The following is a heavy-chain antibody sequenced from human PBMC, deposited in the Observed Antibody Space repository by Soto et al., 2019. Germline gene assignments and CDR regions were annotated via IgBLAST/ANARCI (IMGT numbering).Heavy chain of an antibody. Sequence: GGSLRLSCAASEFMFSNFAMNWVRQSPGKGLEWVALISYDGRHKYYAASVKGRISISRDNTKKILYLQMIELRAEDTASYYCVRSKRRYFGNDCYMFDLGGPATLVTFT. CDR3: VRSKRRYFGNDCYMFDL. D-gene: IGHD2-21*01. J-gene: IGHJ4*02. CDR1: EFMFSNFA. CDR2: ISYDGRHK. V-gene: IGHV3-30*04.